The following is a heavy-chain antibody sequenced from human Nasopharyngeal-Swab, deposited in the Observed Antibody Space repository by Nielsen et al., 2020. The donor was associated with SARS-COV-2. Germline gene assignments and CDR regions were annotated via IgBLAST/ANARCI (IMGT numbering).Heavy chain of an antibody. J-gene: IGHJ4*02. Sequence: WIRQPPGKELEWIGSIYYSGSTYYNPSLKSRVTISVHTSKNQFSLKLSSVTAADTAVYYCARQGSGSYYSRGYYFDYWGQGTLVTVSS. CDR2: IYYSGST. CDR3: ARQGSGSYYSRGYYFDY. V-gene: IGHV4-39*01. D-gene: IGHD3-10*01.